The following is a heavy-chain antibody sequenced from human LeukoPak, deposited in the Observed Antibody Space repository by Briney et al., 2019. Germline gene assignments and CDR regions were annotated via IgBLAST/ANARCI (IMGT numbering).Heavy chain of an antibody. CDR2: ISAYNGNT. J-gene: IGHJ4*02. Sequence: ASVKVSCKASGYTFTNYGLSWVRQAPGQGLEWMGWISAYNGNTNYAQKLQGRVTMTTDTSTSTAYMELRSLRSDDTAVYYCARANYDYVWGSYRPGWYFDYWGQGTLVTVSS. CDR1: GYTFTNYG. CDR3: ARANYDYVWGSYRPGWYFDY. D-gene: IGHD3-16*02. V-gene: IGHV1-18*01.